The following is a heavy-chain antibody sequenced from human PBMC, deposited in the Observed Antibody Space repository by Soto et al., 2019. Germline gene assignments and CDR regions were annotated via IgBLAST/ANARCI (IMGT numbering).Heavy chain of an antibody. J-gene: IGHJ6*02. CDR1: GFTFSTYW. V-gene: IGHV3-7*01. CDR2: IKQDGSEK. CDR3: VRDWSTFWGMDV. Sequence: QRLSCAASGFTFSTYWMNWVRQAPGKGLEWVANIKQDGSEKYYVDSVKGRFAISRDNAKDSLFLQMNNLRAEDTAVYYCVRDWSTFWGMDVWGQGTTVTVSS.